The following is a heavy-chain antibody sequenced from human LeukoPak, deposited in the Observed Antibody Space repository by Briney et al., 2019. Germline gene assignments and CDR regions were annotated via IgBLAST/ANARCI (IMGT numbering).Heavy chain of an antibody. V-gene: IGHV5-51*01. D-gene: IGHD6-19*01. Sequence: GESLKISCKASGYSFISHWISWVRQRPGQGLEFMGIIYPYDSDTKYSPSLQGQVTISVDKSISITYLQWSSLKASDTAMYYCARHIPSPGWYDFDYWGQGTLVAVSS. CDR3: ARHIPSPGWYDFDY. CDR1: GYSFISHW. J-gene: IGHJ4*02. CDR2: IYPYDSDT.